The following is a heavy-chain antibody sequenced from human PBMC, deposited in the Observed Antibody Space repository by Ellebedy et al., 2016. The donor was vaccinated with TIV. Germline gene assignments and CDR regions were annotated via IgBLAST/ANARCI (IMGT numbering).Heavy chain of an antibody. CDR2: INPNSDGT. V-gene: IGHV1-2*02. D-gene: IGHD6-19*01. Sequence: ASVKVSXKTSGYTFTGFSIHWVRQAPGQGLEWMGWINPNSDGTKYVQKFQGRVTMTRDTSISTAYMELSSLRSEDTAVYYCAVIFDYSSGAYLGWGQGTLVTVSS. CDR3: AVIFDYSSGAYLG. J-gene: IGHJ4*02. CDR1: GYTFTGFS.